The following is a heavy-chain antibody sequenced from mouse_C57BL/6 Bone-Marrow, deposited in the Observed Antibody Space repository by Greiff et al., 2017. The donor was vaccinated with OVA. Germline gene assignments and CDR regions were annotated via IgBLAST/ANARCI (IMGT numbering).Heavy chain of an antibody. CDR1: GYSITSGYY. D-gene: IGHD3-1*01. V-gene: IGHV3-6*01. CDR3: AREGLGVYFDY. CDR2: ISYDGSN. J-gene: IGHJ2*01. Sequence: VQLKESGPGLVKPSQSLSLTCSVTGYSITSGYYWNWIRQFPGNKLEWMGYISYDGSNNYNPSLKNRISITRDTSKNQFFLKLNSVTTEDTATYYCAREGLGVYFDYWGQGTTLTVSS.